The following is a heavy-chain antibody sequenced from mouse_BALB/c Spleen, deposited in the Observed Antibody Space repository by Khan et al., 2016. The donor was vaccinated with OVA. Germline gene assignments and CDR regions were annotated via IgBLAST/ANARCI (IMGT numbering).Heavy chain of an antibody. D-gene: IGHD3-1*01. CDR2: IRYDGNS. Sequence: EVQLQESGPGLVKPSQSLSLTCSVTGYSITSGYFWNWIRQFPGNKLEWLGYIRYDGNSNYNPFLKNQISITRDSPKNQFFLKFNHVTPDDTATYYCARGSSSGPAWFAYWGQGTLVTGSA. CDR3: ARGSSSGPAWFAY. CDR1: GYSITSGYF. J-gene: IGHJ3*01. V-gene: IGHV3-6*02.